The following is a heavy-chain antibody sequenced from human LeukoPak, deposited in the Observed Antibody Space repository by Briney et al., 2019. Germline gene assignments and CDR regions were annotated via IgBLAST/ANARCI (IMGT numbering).Heavy chain of an antibody. CDR3: ARTYSPFDY. V-gene: IGHV3-7*04. CDR2: IGKDGSEK. CDR1: GFNLNSFW. D-gene: IGHD5-18*01. Sequence: PGGSLRLSCSVSGFNLNSFWMTWVRQAPGKGLEWVANIGKDGSEKNYVDSVKGRFTISRDSAKNSLYLQMNSLRAEDTAIYYCARTYSPFDYWGQGTLVTVSS. J-gene: IGHJ4*02.